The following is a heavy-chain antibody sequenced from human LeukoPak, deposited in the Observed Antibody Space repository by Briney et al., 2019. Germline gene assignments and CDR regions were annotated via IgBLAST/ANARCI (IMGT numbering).Heavy chain of an antibody. D-gene: IGHD6-19*01. CDR2: IGAYNGNT. V-gene: IGHV1-18*01. CDR3: ARDRAPGDSSGWYPFY. Sequence: ASVKVSCKASGYTFTSYGISWVRQAPGQGLEWMGWIGAYNGNTNYAQKLQGRVTMTTDTSTSTAYMELRSLRSDDTAVYYCARDRAPGDSSGWYPFYWGQGTLVTVSS. CDR1: GYTFTSYG. J-gene: IGHJ4*02.